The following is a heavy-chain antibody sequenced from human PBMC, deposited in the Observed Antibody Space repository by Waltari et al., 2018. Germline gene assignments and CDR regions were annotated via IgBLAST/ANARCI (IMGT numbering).Heavy chain of an antibody. CDR2: ISYDGSNK. CDR3: ARIADFWSGTIDY. D-gene: IGHD3-3*01. J-gene: IGHJ4*02. V-gene: IGHV3-30*01. CDR1: GFTFSSYA. Sequence: QVQLVESGGGVVQPGRSLRLSCAASGFTFSSYAMHWVRQAPGKGLEWVAVISYDGSNKYYADSVKGRFTISRDNSKNTLYLQMNSLRAEDTAVYYCARIADFWSGTIDYWGQGTLVTVSS.